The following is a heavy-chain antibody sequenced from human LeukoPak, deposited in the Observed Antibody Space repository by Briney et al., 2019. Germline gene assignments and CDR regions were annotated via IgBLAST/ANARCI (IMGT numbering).Heavy chain of an antibody. CDR3: ARSSGKQGRGSSNYYDSSAYDAFDI. V-gene: IGHV4-4*02. CDR1: GGSISSSNW. J-gene: IGHJ3*02. Sequence: SETLSLTCAVSGGSISSSNWWSWVRQPPGKGLEWIGEIYHSGSTNYDPSLKSRVTISVDKSKNQFSLKLSSVTAADTAVYYCARSSGKQGRGSSNYYDSSAYDAFDIWGQGTMVTVSS. D-gene: IGHD3-22*01. CDR2: IYHSGST.